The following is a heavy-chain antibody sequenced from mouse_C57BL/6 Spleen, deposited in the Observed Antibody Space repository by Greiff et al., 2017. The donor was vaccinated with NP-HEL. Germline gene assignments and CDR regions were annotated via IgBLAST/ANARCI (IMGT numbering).Heavy chain of an antibody. D-gene: IGHD1-1*02. J-gene: IGHJ1*03. CDR1: GYTFTSYW. Sequence: VQLQQPGAELVKPGASVKLSCKASGYTFTSYWMQWVKQRPGQGLEWIGEIDPSDSYTNYNQKFKGKATLTVDTSSSTAYMQLSSLTSEDSAVYYCARYGPGTGDFDVWGTGTTVTVSS. CDR2: IDPSDSYT. V-gene: IGHV1-50*01. CDR3: ARYGPGTGDFDV.